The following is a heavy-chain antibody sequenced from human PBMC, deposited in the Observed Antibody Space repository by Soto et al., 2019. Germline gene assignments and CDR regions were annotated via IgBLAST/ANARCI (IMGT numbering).Heavy chain of an antibody. D-gene: IGHD3-3*01. CDR2: IYHSGNT. V-gene: IGHV4-30-2*01. J-gene: IGHJ4*02. CDR3: ASGPPASAYY. Sequence: QMQLQESGSGLVKPSQTLSLTCAVSGGSISSGGYSWSWIRQPPGKGLEWIGYIYHSGNTYYNPSLNGRVTRSVDRSVYQFSLKLRSVAAAETGVYYCASGPPASAYYWCQGNVV. CDR1: GGSISSGGYS.